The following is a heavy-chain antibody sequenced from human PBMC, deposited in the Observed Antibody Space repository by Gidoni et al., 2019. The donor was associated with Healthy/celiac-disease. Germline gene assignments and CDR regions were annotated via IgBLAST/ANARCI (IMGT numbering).Heavy chain of an antibody. V-gene: IGHV3-21*01. D-gene: IGHD5-12*01. J-gene: IGHJ4*02. CDR1: GVTFSSYS. Sequence: EVQLVESGGGLVKPGGSVRLSCAASGVTFSSYSMNWVRQAQGKGLEWVSSISSSSSYIYYADSVKGRFTISRDNAKNSLYLQMNSLRAEDTAVYYCARDRGRDGYNWEADYWGQGTLVTVSS. CDR3: ARDRGRDGYNWEADY. CDR2: ISSSSSYI.